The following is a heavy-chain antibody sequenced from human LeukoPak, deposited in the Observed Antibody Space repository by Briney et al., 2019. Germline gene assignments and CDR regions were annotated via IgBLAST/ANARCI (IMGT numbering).Heavy chain of an antibody. CDR2: INPNSGGT. V-gene: IGHV1-2*02. D-gene: IGHD3-22*01. Sequence: ASVKVSCKASGYTFTGYYMHWVRQAPGQGLEWMGWINPNSGGTNYAQKFQGRVTMTRDTSISTAYMELSRLRSDDTAVYYCARVGVGYYDSSGYYYFQHWGQGTLVTVSS. J-gene: IGHJ1*01. CDR1: GYTFTGYY. CDR3: ARVGVGYYDSSGYYYFQH.